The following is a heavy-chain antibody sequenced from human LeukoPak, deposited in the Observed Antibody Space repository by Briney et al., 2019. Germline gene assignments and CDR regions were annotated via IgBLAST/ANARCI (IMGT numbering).Heavy chain of an antibody. CDR1: GFSLSTSGMC. V-gene: IGHV2-70*11. CDR3: ARMIGYSSGYHDIDY. D-gene: IGHD3-22*01. J-gene: IGHJ4*02. CDR2: IDWDDDK. Sequence: SGPALVKPTQTLTLTCTFSGFSLSTSGMCVSWIRQPPGKALEWLARIDWDDDKYYSTSLKTRLTISKDTSKNQVVLTMTNMDPVDTATYYCARMIGYSSGYHDIDYWGQGTLVTVSS.